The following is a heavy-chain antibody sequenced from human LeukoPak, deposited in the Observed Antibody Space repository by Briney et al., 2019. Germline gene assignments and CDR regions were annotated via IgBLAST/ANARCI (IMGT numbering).Heavy chain of an antibody. J-gene: IGHJ4*02. CDR2: INGGNGNT. CDR3: ARASPHDYGDYALDY. D-gene: IGHD4-17*01. Sequence: PAASVKVSCKSSGYIFTNYGVHWVRQAPGQRLEWMGWINGGNGNTRYSQKFQGRVTITRDTSATTAYMELSSLISEDTAVYFCARASPHDYGDYALDYWGQGTLVTVSS. CDR1: GYIFTNYG. V-gene: IGHV1-3*01.